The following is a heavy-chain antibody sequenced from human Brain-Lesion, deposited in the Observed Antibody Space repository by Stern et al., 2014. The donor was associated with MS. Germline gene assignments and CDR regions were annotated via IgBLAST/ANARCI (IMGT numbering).Heavy chain of an antibody. D-gene: IGHD1-26*01. CDR3: ARHDSVPRPSQLYSARDRGPGYFDY. J-gene: IGHJ4*02. V-gene: IGHV4-39*01. Sequence: VQLVESGPGLVKPSETLSLTCTVSGGSISSSTYYWAWIRQPPGKGLEWIGNIYYSGFTYYNPSLKSRVTISADMSKNQFSLKLSSVTAADTAIYYCARHDSVPRPSQLYSARDRGPGYFDYWGQGTLVTVSS. CDR1: GGSISSSTYY. CDR2: IYYSGFT.